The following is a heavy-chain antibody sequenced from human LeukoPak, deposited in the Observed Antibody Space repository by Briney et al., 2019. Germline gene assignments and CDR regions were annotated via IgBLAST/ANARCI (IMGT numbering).Heavy chain of an antibody. V-gene: IGHV1-8*01. Sequence: ASVKVSRKASGYTFTSYDINWVRQATGQGLEWMGWMNPNSGNTGYAQKFRGRDTMTRNTSISTDYMELSSPRAEDTPVYYCATPRPAFYMSMVRGEAFDYCGEGALVTVSS. CDR2: MNPNSGNT. CDR3: ATPRPAFYMSMVRGEAFDY. J-gene: IGHJ4*02. D-gene: IGHD3-10*01. CDR1: GYTFTSYD.